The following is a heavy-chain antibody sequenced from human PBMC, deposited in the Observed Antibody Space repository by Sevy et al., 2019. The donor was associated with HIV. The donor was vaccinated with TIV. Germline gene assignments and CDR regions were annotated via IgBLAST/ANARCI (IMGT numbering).Heavy chain of an antibody. CDR2: ISYDGSNK. Sequence: GGSLRLSCAASGFTFSSYAMYWVRQAPGKGLEWVAVISYDGSNKYYADSVKGRFTISRDNSKNTLYLQMNSLRAEDTAVYYCASPGDRWYSSGGIDYWGQRTLVTVSS. D-gene: IGHD6-19*01. CDR1: GFTFSSYA. CDR3: ASPGDRWYSSGGIDY. V-gene: IGHV3-30-3*01. J-gene: IGHJ4*02.